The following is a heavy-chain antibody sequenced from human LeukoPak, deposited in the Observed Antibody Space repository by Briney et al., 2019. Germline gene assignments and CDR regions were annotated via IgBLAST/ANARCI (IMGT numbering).Heavy chain of an antibody. CDR3: ARTIAAAGTYAFDI. CDR2: IYYSGST. CDR1: GGSISSYY. J-gene: IGHJ3*02. D-gene: IGHD6-13*01. V-gene: IGHV4-59*08. Sequence: PSETLSLTCTVSGGSISSYYWSWIRQPPGKGLEWIGYIYYSGSTNYNPSLKSRVTISVDTSKNRFSLKLSSVTAADTAVYYCARTIAAAGTYAFDIWGQGTMVTVSS.